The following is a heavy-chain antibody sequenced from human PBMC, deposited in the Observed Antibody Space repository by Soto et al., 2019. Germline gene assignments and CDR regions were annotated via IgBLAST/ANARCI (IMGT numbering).Heavy chain of an antibody. D-gene: IGHD3-10*01. CDR3: GTYVRGSSFDY. CDR1: GFTFSNYW. Sequence: EVQLVESGGGLVQPGGSLRLSCAASGFTFSNYWMRWVRQAPGKELEWVATRKQDGSEQYYMDSVKGRFTISKDNAKNSLYLQVNSLRADDTSVYYCGTYVRGSSFDYWGRGTLVTVSS. V-gene: IGHV3-7*03. CDR2: RKQDGSEQ. J-gene: IGHJ4*02.